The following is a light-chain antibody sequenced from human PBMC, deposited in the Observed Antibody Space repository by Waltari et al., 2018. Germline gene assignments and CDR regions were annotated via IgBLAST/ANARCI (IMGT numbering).Light chain of an antibody. Sequence: DIQMTQSPSSLSASVGDRVTITCRASQSISSYLNWYQKKPGKAPKRLIYDASSLRSGVPSRFSGSGSWTDFTLTISSLQPEDFATYYCQQSDSTPVTFGQGTKVEIK. CDR1: QSISSY. CDR3: QQSDSTPVT. J-gene: IGKJ1*01. V-gene: IGKV1-39*01. CDR2: DAS.